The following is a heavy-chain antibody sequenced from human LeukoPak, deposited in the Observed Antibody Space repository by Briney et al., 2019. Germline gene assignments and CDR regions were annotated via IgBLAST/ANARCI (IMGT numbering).Heavy chain of an antibody. D-gene: IGHD6-19*01. V-gene: IGHV4-4*07. Sequence: PSETLSLTCAVSGGSITGFFWTWIRQPAGEGLQYIGRIFSRGGANYNPSLQSRVAMSVDTSQNLFSPKLTPVTAADTAVYFCARVATPDVSSPLDFWGQGILVTVSS. CDR2: IFSRGGA. J-gene: IGHJ4*02. CDR3: ARVATPDVSSPLDF. CDR1: GGSITGFF.